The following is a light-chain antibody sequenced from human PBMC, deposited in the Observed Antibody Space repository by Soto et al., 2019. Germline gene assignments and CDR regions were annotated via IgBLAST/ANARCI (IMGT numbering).Light chain of an antibody. CDR3: QQYYSTLT. Sequence: DIVMTQSPDSLAVSLGERATINCKSSQSVLYSSDNKNYLAYWASTRDSGVPDRFSGSGSGADFTLTISSLQAEDVAVYYCQQYYSTLTFGGGTKVEIK. CDR1: QSVLYSSDNKNY. J-gene: IGKJ4*01. CDR2: WAS. V-gene: IGKV4-1*01.